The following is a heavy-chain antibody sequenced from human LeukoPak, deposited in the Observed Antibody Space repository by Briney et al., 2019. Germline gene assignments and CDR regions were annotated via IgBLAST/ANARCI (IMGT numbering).Heavy chain of an antibody. J-gene: IGHJ4*02. Sequence: SVKVSCKASGGTFSSYAISWVRQAPGQGLQWMGGIIPIFGTANYAQKFQGRVTITADKSTSTAYMELSSLRSEDTAVYYCARSRADYDILTGYPYYFDYWGQGTLVTVSS. D-gene: IGHD3-9*01. CDR2: IIPIFGTA. CDR1: GGTFSSYA. CDR3: ARSRADYDILTGYPYYFDY. V-gene: IGHV1-69*06.